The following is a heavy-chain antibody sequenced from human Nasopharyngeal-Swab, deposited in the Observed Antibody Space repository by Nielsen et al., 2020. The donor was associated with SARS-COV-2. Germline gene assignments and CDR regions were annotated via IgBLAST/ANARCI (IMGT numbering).Heavy chain of an antibody. J-gene: IGHJ3*02. Sequence: TLSLTCTVSGGSISSGSYYWSWIRQPAGKGLEWIGRIYTSGSTNYNPSLKSRVTISVDTSKNQFSLKLSSVTAADTAVYYCARGWGYYGSGSYDAFDIWGQGTMVTVSS. D-gene: IGHD3-10*01. CDR2: IYTSGST. CDR1: GGSISSGSYY. V-gene: IGHV4-61*02. CDR3: ARGWGYYGSGSYDAFDI.